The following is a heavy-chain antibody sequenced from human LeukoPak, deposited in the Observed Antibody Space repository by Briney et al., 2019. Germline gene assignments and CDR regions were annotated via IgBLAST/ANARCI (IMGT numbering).Heavy chain of an antibody. CDR2: ISSSSSYI. V-gene: IGHV3-21*01. J-gene: IGHJ4*02. Sequence: GGSLRLSCAASGFTFSSYSMNWVRQAPGKGLEWVSSISSSSSYIYYADSVKGRFTISRDNAKNSLYLQMNSPRAEVTAVYYCARDRGEAAAGTVFDYWGQGTLVTVSS. CDR3: ARDRGEAAAGTVFDY. CDR1: GFTFSSYS. D-gene: IGHD6-13*01.